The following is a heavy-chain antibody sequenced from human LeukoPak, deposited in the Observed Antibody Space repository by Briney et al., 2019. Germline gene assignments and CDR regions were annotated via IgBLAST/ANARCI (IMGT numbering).Heavy chain of an antibody. CDR2: ISYDGSNK. J-gene: IGHJ4*02. CDR3: AKIALQKKRYSYGSAVDY. Sequence: PGRSLRLSCAASGFTFSSYGMHWVRQAPGKGLEWVAVISYDGSNKYYADSVKGRFTISRDNSKNTLYLQMNSLRAEDTAVYYCAKIALQKKRYSYGSAVDYWGQGTLVTVSS. CDR1: GFTFSSYG. V-gene: IGHV3-30*18. D-gene: IGHD5-18*01.